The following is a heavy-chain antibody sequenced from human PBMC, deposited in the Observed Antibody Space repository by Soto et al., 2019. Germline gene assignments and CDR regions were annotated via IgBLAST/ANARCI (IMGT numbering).Heavy chain of an antibody. CDR3: AKGSASSRPYFFYY. CDR2: ITGSGGDT. J-gene: IGHJ4*02. D-gene: IGHD2-2*01. V-gene: IGHV3-23*01. Sequence: GGSLRLSCAASGFTFSSYSMSWVRQSPGKGLEWVSAITGSGGDTYHADSVKGRFTISRDNTMNTLYLQMNSLKAEDTAVFYCAKGSASSRPYFFYYWGQGILVTVSS. CDR1: GFTFSSYS.